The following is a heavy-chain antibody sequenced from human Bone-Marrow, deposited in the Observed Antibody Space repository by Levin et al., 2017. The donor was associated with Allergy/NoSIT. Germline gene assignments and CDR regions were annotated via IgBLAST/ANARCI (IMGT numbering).Heavy chain of an antibody. CDR3: ARGTVQYRYTPLRG. CDR2: IIPIFGTA. V-gene: IGHV1-69*01. CDR1: GGTFSSYA. D-gene: IGHD4-11*01. J-gene: IGHJ4*02. Sequence: KISCKASGGTFSSYAISWVRQAPGQGLEWMGGIIPIFGTANYAQKFQGRVTITADESTSTAYMELSSLRSEDTAVYYCARGTVQYRYTPLRGWGQGTLVTVSS.